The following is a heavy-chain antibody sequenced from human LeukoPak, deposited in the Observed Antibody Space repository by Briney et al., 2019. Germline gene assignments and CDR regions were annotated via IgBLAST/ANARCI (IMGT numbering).Heavy chain of an antibody. V-gene: IGHV6-1*01. CDR1: GDSVSSNSAA. CDR3: ARGGVAGSPPDY. D-gene: IGHD2-15*01. J-gene: IGHJ4*02. Sequence: SQTLSLTYAISGDSVSSNSAAWNWIRQSPSRGLEWLGRTYYRSNWYNDYAVSVKSRITINPDTSKNQFSLHLNSLTPDDTAVYYCARGGVAGSPPDYWGQGTLVTVSS. CDR2: TYYRSNWYN.